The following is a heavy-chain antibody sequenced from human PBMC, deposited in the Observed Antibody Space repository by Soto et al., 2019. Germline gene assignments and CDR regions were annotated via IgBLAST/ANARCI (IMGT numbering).Heavy chain of an antibody. Sequence: PGGSLRLSCAASGFTFSSYSMNWVRQAPGKGLEWVSYIISSRSTIYYADSVKGRFTISRDNAKNSLYLQMISLRDEDTAVYYCARGEYSSNWEGPNYYGMDVWGQGTTVTVSS. D-gene: IGHD6-13*01. CDR2: IISSRSTI. V-gene: IGHV3-48*02. CDR3: ARGEYSSNWEGPNYYGMDV. J-gene: IGHJ6*02. CDR1: GFTFSSYS.